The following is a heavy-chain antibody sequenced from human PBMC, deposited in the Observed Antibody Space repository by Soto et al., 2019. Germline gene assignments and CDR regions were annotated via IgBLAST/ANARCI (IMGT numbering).Heavy chain of an antibody. D-gene: IGHD5-18*01. J-gene: IGHJ6*02. V-gene: IGHV1-8*01. Sequence: QVQLVQSGAEVKKPGASVKVSCKASGYTFTSYDINWVRQATGQGLEWMGWMNPNSGNTGYAQKFQGRVTMTRNTSISTAYMELSSLRSEDTAVYYCARRVDTAMVNYYYYGMDVWGQGTTVTVSS. CDR1: GYTFTSYD. CDR2: MNPNSGNT. CDR3: ARRVDTAMVNYYYYGMDV.